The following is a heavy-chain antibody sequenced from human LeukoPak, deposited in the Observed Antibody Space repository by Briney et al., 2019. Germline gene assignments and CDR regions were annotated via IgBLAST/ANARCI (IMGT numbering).Heavy chain of an antibody. CDR2: INHSGST. CDR3: ARAATVVHNWFDP. CDR1: GGSISGYY. J-gene: IGHJ5*02. Sequence: SETLSLTCTVSGGSISGYYWSWIRQPPGKGLEWIGEINHSGSTNYNPSLKSRVTISVDTSKNQFSLKLSSVTAADTAVYYCARAATVVHNWFDPWGQGTLVTVSS. D-gene: IGHD4-17*01. V-gene: IGHV4-34*01.